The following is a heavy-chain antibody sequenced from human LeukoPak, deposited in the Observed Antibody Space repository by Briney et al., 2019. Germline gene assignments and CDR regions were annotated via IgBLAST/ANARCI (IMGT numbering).Heavy chain of an antibody. D-gene: IGHD6-13*01. CDR3: ARDLEQQLFDL. Sequence: GGPLRLSCAASGFTFSRYSMNWVRQAPGKGLEWVSSITISSTYLFYADSVKGGFTISRDNAKNSLYLQMNSLRAEDTAVYYCARDLEQQLFDLWGQGTLVTVSS. CDR2: ITISSTYL. V-gene: IGHV3-21*01. J-gene: IGHJ5*02. CDR1: GFTFSRYS.